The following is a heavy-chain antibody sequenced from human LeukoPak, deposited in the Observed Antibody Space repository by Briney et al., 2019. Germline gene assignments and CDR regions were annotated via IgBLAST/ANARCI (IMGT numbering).Heavy chain of an antibody. V-gene: IGHV3-53*05. CDR2: IYTDGST. J-gene: IGHJ4*02. CDR3: TDAVAG. D-gene: IGHD4-23*01. CDR1: GFSVGSNY. Sequence: GGSLRLSCAASGFSVGSNYVTWVRQPPGKGLEWVSVIYTDGSTYYADSVKGRFIISRDSSKNTLYLQMNSLRAEDTAVYYCTDAVAGWGQGTLVTVSS.